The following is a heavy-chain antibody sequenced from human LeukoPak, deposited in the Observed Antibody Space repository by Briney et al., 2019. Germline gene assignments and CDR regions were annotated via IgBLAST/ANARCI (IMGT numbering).Heavy chain of an antibody. CDR2: IIPSFGTA. J-gene: IGHJ5*02. V-gene: IGHV1-69*05. Sequence: SVKVSCKAAGGSFSSDAISWLRQAPGQGLEWMGGIIPSFGTANYAQKFQGRVTITTDESTSPAYTALSSLRSEDTAVYYCARRRITMVRGRTNWFDPSGQGTLVTVSS. CDR3: ARRRITMVRGRTNWFDP. D-gene: IGHD3-10*01. CDR1: GGSFSSDA.